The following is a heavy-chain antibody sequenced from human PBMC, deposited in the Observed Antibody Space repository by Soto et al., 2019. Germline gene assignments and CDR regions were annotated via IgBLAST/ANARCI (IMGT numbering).Heavy chain of an antibody. V-gene: IGHV3-33*01. CDR1: IFTFTSSG. CDR2: IWHDGSDA. Sequence: QVQLVESGGGVVQPGRSLRLSCAASIFTFTSSGMHWVRQAPGKGLEWVALIWHDGSDAYYADSVKGRFTISRDNSKNTLYLQMNSLRAEDTAVYYCARGLGHYFYYMDVWGKGTTVTVSS. D-gene: IGHD3-16*01. CDR3: ARGLGHYFYYMDV. J-gene: IGHJ6*03.